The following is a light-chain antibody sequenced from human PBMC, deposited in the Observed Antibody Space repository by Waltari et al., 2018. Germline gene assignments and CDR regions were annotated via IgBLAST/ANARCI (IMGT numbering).Light chain of an antibody. Sequence: IVLTQSPGTLSLSPGERATLSCRASQSVGGTLAWYQQKPGQAPRLLMYGASIRAPGTPDRFSGTESGTDFSLTISRLEPEDFAVYYCQHYVRLPATFGQGTKVEIK. CDR3: QHYVRLPAT. J-gene: IGKJ1*01. CDR2: GAS. CDR1: QSVGGT. V-gene: IGKV3-20*01.